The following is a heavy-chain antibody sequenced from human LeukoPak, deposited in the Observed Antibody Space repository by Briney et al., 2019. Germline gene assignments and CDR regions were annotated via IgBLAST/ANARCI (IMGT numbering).Heavy chain of an antibody. Sequence: PGGSLRLSCAASGFTFSSYEMKWVRQGPGKGLEWVSYISSSGSTIYYADSVKGRFTISRDNAKNSLYLQMNSLRAEDTAVYYCARVPRWYVIDYWGQGTLVTVSS. CDR1: GFTFSSYE. CDR2: ISSSGSTI. D-gene: IGHD4-23*01. J-gene: IGHJ4*02. CDR3: ARVPRWYVIDY. V-gene: IGHV3-48*03.